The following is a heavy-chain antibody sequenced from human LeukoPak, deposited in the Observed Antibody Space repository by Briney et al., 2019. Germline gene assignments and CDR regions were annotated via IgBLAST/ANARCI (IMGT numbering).Heavy chain of an antibody. CDR1: AFTFSSYA. J-gene: IGHJ4*02. V-gene: IGHV3-23*01. CDR3: AKSIRGAGSPPSY. Sequence: GGSLRLSCAASAFTFSSYAMSWVRQAPGKGLEWVSAISGSGGSTYYADSVKGRFTISRDNSKNTLYLQMNSLRAEDTAVYYCAKSIRGAGSPPSYWGQGTLVTVSS. D-gene: IGHD1-14*01. CDR2: ISGSGGST.